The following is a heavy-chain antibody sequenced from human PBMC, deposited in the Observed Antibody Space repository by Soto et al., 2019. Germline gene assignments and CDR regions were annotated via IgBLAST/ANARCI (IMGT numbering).Heavy chain of an antibody. V-gene: IGHV5-51*01. CDR1: GYSFTSYW. Sequence: GESLKISCKGSGYSFTSYWIAWVRQMPGKGLEWMGIIYPGDSDTRYSPSFQGQITISADKSISTAYMELSSLRSEDTAVYYCARDLGGWPDYWGQGALVTVSS. CDR2: IYPGDSDT. D-gene: IGHD2-15*01. J-gene: IGHJ4*02. CDR3: ARDLGGWPDY.